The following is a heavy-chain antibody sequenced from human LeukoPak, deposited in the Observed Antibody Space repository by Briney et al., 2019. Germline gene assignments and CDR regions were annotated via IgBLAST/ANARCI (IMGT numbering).Heavy chain of an antibody. V-gene: IGHV3-74*01. J-gene: IGHJ4*02. CDR2: IKSNGRTT. D-gene: IGHD5-24*01. Sequence: GVSLRLSRAASGFTFSNYWVHWVRQAPGKGLVWVSSIKSNGRTTSYADSVKGRFTISRDNAKNTLYLQMNSLRVEDTAVYYCARDGRLDGYNGIVDNWGQGTLVTVSS. CDR1: GFTFSNYW. CDR3: ARDGRLDGYNGIVDN.